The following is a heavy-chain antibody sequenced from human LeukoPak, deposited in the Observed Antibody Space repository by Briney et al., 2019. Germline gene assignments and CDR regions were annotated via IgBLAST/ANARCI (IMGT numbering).Heavy chain of an antibody. D-gene: IGHD6-19*01. CDR1: GFTFSDYA. CDR2: LSYDGNNK. J-gene: IGHJ3*02. V-gene: IGHV3-30-3*01. Sequence: GGSLRLSCAASGFTFSDYAMHWVRQAPGKGLDWVAFLSYDGNNKYYADSVKGRFTISRDNAKNSLYLQMNSLRAEDTAVYYCARDKTEQWLVLEAFDIWGQGTVVTVSS. CDR3: ARDKTEQWLVLEAFDI.